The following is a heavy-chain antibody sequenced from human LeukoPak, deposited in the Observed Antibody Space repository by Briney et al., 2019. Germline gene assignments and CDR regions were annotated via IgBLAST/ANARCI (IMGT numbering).Heavy chain of an antibody. Sequence: ASVKVSCKASGYTFTSYDINWVRQATGQGFEWMGWVNANSGSTAFAHKFQGRVAMTRNTSISTAYMELSSLGSEDTAVYYCARVCHLWFGELLTRCGWFDPWGQGTLVTVSS. CDR3: ARVCHLWFGELLTRCGWFDP. J-gene: IGHJ5*02. CDR1: GYTFTSYD. D-gene: IGHD3-10*01. V-gene: IGHV1-8*01. CDR2: VNANSGST.